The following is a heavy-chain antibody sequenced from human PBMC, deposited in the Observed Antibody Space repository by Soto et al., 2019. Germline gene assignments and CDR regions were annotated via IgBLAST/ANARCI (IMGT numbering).Heavy chain of an antibody. Sequence: SETLSLTCAVSGGSISSGGYSWSWIRQPPGKGLEWIGYIYHSGSTYYNPSLKSRVTISVDMSKNQFSLQLSSVTAADTAVYYCASVIDFWSDYFDYWGQGTLVTVSS. J-gene: IGHJ4*02. CDR1: GGSISSGGYS. CDR3: ASVIDFWSDYFDY. V-gene: IGHV4-30-2*01. CDR2: IYHSGST. D-gene: IGHD3-3*01.